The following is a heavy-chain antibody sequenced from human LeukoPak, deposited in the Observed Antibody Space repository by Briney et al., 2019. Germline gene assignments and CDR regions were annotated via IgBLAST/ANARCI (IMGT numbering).Heavy chain of an antibody. CDR1: GGSLSPYY. Sequence: PSETLSLTCSVSGGSLSPYYWSWIRQPPGGGLEWLGEINQSGSTNYNPSLKSRVTISVDTSKNQFSLKLSSLTAADTAVYYCARADYYDSSGCDYWGQGTLVTVSS. CDR3: ARADYYDSSGCDY. CDR2: INQSGST. J-gene: IGHJ4*02. V-gene: IGHV4-34*01. D-gene: IGHD3-22*01.